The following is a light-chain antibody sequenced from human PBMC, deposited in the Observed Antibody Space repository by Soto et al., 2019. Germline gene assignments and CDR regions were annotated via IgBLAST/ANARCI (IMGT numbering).Light chain of an antibody. CDR3: SSYAGSNKV. CDR2: EVN. J-gene: IGLJ3*02. V-gene: IGLV2-8*01. CDR1: SSDVGGYNY. Sequence: QSALTQPPSASGSPGQSVALSCTGTSSDVGGYNYVSWYQHHPGKAPKLMIYEVNKRPSGVPDRFSGSKSGNTASLTVSGLQAEDEADYYCSSYAGSNKVFGGGTKVTVL.